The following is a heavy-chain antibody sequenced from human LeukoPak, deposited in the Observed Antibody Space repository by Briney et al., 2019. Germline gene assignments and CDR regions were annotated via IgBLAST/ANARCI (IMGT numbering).Heavy chain of an antibody. Sequence: GGSLRLSCAASGFTFSSYAMSWVRQAPGQGLEWVSVISGSGGSTDYADSVKGRFTISRDNSKNTLYLQMNSLRAGDTAVYYCAKDGDSSGNDFQHWGQGTLVTVSS. CDR1: GFTFSSYA. D-gene: IGHD3-22*01. J-gene: IGHJ1*01. CDR3: AKDGDSSGNDFQH. V-gene: IGHV3-23*01. CDR2: ISGSGGST.